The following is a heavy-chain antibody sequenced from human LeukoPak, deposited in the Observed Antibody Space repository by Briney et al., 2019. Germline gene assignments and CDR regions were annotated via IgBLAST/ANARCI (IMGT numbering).Heavy chain of an antibody. D-gene: IGHD5-24*01. V-gene: IGHV1-46*01. J-gene: IGHJ4*02. CDR1: GYTLTSYY. CDR2: INPSGGST. CDR3: ARGWEMASKAPFDY. Sequence: GASVKVSCKASGYTLTSYYMHWVRQAPGQGLEWMGIINPSGGSTNYAQKFQGRVTMTRDMSTRTVYMELSSLRSEDTAVYYCARGWEMASKAPFDYWGQGTLVTVSS.